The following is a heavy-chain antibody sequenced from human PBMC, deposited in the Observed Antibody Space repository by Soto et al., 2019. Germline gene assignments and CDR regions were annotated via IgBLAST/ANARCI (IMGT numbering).Heavy chain of an antibody. CDR3: ATVIRFLEAYYFDY. V-gene: IGHV1-24*01. J-gene: IGHJ4*02. Sequence: ASVKVSCKVSGYTLTELSMHWVRQAPGKGREWMGGFDPEDGETIYAQKFQGRVTMTEDTSTDTAYMELSSLRSEDTAVYYCATVIRFLEAYYFDYWGQGTLVTVSS. D-gene: IGHD3-3*01. CDR1: GYTLTELS. CDR2: FDPEDGET.